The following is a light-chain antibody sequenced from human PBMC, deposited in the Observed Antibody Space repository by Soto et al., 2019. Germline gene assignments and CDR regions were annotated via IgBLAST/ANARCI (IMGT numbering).Light chain of an antibody. V-gene: IGKV3-15*01. Sequence: EIVMTQSPATLSLSPGERATLSCRASQSVSSSLAWYQQKPGQAPRLLIYGASTRATGIPARFSGSGSGTEFTLTISSLQSEDCAVYYCQQYNNWPPLTFGGGTKVDIK. CDR1: QSVSSS. J-gene: IGKJ4*01. CDR3: QQYNNWPPLT. CDR2: GAS.